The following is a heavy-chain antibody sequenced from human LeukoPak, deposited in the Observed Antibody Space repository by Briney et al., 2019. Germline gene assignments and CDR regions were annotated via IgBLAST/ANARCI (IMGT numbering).Heavy chain of an antibody. CDR2: IYYSGST. CDR1: GGSISSSNW. Sequence: SETLSLTCTVSGGSISSSNWWSWVRQPPGKGLEWIGYIYYSGSTNYNPSLKSRVTISVDTSKNQFSLKLSSVTATDTAVYYCARSSWELPYYFDYWGQGTLVTVSS. J-gene: IGHJ4*02. V-gene: IGHV4-4*02. D-gene: IGHD1-26*01. CDR3: ARSSWELPYYFDY.